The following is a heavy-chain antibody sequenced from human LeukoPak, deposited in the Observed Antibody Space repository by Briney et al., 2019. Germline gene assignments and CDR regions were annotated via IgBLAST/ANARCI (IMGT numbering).Heavy chain of an antibody. CDR3: ARYLSLGN. CDR1: GFTFSRYW. D-gene: IGHD5/OR15-5a*01. CDR2: IKQDGSEK. J-gene: IGHJ4*02. Sequence: GGSLRLSCAASGFTFSRYWMSWVRQAPGKGLEWVANIKQDGSEKNYVDSVKGRFTISRDNAKNSLYLQMNSLRAEDTAVYYCARYLSLGNWGQGTLVTVSS. V-gene: IGHV3-7*01.